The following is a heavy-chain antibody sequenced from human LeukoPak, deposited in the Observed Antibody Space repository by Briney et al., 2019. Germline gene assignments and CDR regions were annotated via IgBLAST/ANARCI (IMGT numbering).Heavy chain of an antibody. D-gene: IGHD3-22*01. V-gene: IGHV3-30*18. CDR3: AKDKGGYYYDSSGYPYFDY. CDR1: GFTFSSYG. J-gene: IGHJ4*02. CDR2: ISYDGSNK. Sequence: GGSLRLSCAASGFTFSSYGMHWVRQAPGKGLEWVAVISYDGSNKYYADSVKGRFTISRDNSKNTLYLQMNSLRAEDTAVYYCAKDKGGYYYDSSGYPYFDYWGQGTLVTVSS.